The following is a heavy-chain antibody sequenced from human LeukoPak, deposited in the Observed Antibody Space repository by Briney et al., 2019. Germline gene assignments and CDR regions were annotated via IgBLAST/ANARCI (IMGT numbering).Heavy chain of an antibody. D-gene: IGHD3-9*01. CDR1: RLTFSSYA. CDR3: ASSRFDWLPYFEY. CDR2: IPYDGNNK. Sequence: PGRSLGLSCAASRLTFSSYAMHWVRQPPGKGLEWVAVIPYDGNNKYYADSVRGRFTISRDNSKNTLYLQMNSLRPEDTAVYYCASSRFDWLPYFEYWGQGTLVTVSS. V-gene: IGHV3-30-3*01. J-gene: IGHJ4*02.